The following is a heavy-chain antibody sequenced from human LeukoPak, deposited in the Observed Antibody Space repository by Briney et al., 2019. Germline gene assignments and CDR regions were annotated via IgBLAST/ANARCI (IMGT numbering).Heavy chain of an antibody. CDR2: ISSSSSYI. J-gene: IGHJ4*02. CDR1: GFTFSSYS. Sequence: GGSLRLSCAASGFTFSSYSMNWVRQAPGKGLEWVSSISSSSSYIYYADSVKGRFTISRDKAKNSLYLQMNSLRAEDTAVYYCARFSGSYYNPLDYWGQGTLVTVSS. CDR3: ARFSGSYYNPLDY. V-gene: IGHV3-21*01. D-gene: IGHD3-10*01.